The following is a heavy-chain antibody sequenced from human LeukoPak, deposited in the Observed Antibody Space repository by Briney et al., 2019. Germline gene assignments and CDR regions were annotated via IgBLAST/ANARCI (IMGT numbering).Heavy chain of an antibody. CDR2: IHYSGST. CDR1: GAFISSYF. CDR3: ARGLYGDYGGGFDP. J-gene: IGHJ5*02. Sequence: PSETLSLTCTVSGAFISSYFWSRIRQPPGKGLEWIGYIHYSGSTNYNPSLKSRVTISFDTSKNQFSLKLSSVTAADTAVYYCARGLYGDYGGGFDPWGQGTLVTVSS. V-gene: IGHV4-59*12. D-gene: IGHD4-17*01.